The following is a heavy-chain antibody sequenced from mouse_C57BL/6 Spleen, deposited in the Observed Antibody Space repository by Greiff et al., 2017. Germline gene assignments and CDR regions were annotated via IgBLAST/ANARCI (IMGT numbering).Heavy chain of an antibody. V-gene: IGHV1-50*01. CDR3: ARMELNYFDY. CDR2: IDPSDSYT. CDR1: GYTFTSYW. J-gene: IGHJ2*01. Sequence: QVQLQQPGAELVKPGASVKLSCKASGYTFTSYWMQWVKQRPGQGLEWIGEIDPSDSYTNYNQKFKGKATLTVDTSSSTAYMQLSSLTSEDSAVYYCARMELNYFDYWGQGTTLTVSS. D-gene: IGHD2-3*01.